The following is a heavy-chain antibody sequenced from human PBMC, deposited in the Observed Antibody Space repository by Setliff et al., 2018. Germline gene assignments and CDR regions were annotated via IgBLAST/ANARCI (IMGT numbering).Heavy chain of an antibody. CDR3: ARDRSTVIRGVTSFFYYYMDV. D-gene: IGHD3-10*01. CDR2: IFYSDTA. CDR1: GGSIGPHY. Sequence: PSETLSLTCTVSGGSIGPHYWSWIRQAPGKGLEWIGHIFYSDTAKYNPSLESRAAISVDSSKNQFSLKLRSVTAADTAVYYCARDRSTVIRGVTSFFYYYMDVWGGGTTVTGSS. V-gene: IGHV4-59*11. J-gene: IGHJ6*03.